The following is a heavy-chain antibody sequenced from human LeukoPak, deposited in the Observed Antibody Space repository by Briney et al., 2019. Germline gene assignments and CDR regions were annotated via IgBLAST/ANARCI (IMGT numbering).Heavy chain of an antibody. J-gene: IGHJ3*02. Sequence: GGSLRHSCAASGFTFSNSAMSWVRQAPGKGLEWVSAINDIGAGTYYADSVKGRFTVSRDNSKNTLYLQMNSLRAEDTALYYCAKGLIAAAGGAFDIWGQGTLVTVSS. CDR2: INDIGAGT. CDR1: GFTFSNSA. D-gene: IGHD6-13*01. CDR3: AKGLIAAAGGAFDI. V-gene: IGHV3-23*01.